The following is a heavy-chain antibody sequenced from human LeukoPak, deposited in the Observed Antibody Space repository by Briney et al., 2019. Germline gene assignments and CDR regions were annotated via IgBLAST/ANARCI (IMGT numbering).Heavy chain of an antibody. J-gene: IGHJ4*02. CDR3: ARGAAPDY. CDR1: GGSFNGYY. D-gene: IGHD6-13*01. CDR2: IKHTGST. V-gene: IGHV4-34*01. Sequence: SETLSLTCAVYGGSFNGYYWSWIRQPPGKGLEWIGEIKHTGSTNYNPSLKSRVTISVDTSKNQFSLKLSSVTAADTAVYYCARGAAPDYWGQGTLVTVSS.